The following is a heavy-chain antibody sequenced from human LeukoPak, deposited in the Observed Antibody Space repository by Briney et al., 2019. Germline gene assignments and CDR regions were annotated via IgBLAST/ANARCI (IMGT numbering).Heavy chain of an antibody. Sequence: GASLRLSCAASGFIFRIYAMSWVRQAPGKGLERVSAITGSGDTTFYADSVKGRFTISRDNSKNALYVEMNTLRAEDTAVYYCVKWGDYDILTGYYVPDFWGQGTLVTVSS. J-gene: IGHJ4*02. CDR1: GFIFRIYA. CDR2: ITGSGDTT. D-gene: IGHD3-9*01. CDR3: VKWGDYDILTGYYVPDF. V-gene: IGHV3-23*01.